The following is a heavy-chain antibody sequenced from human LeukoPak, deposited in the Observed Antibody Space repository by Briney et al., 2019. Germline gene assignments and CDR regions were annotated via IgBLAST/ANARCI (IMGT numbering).Heavy chain of an antibody. CDR2: ISGSGGST. J-gene: IGHJ4*02. CDR3: ARERTGFYAEY. Sequence: GGSLRLSCAASGFTFSSYAMSWVRQAPGKGLEWVSAISGSGGSTYYADSVKGRFTISRDNSKNTLYLQMNSLRPEDTAVYYCARERTGFYAEYWGQGTLVTVSS. CDR1: GFTFSSYA. D-gene: IGHD3/OR15-3a*01. V-gene: IGHV3-23*01.